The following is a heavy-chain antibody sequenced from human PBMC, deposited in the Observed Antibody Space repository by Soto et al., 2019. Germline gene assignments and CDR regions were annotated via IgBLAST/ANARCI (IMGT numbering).Heavy chain of an antibody. V-gene: IGHV3-23*01. J-gene: IGHJ4*02. Sequence: GGSLRLSCAASGFTFSSYAMSWVRQAPGKGLEWVSAISGSGGSTYYADSVKGRFTISRDNSKNTLYLQMNSLRAEDTAVYYCAKIPEGFYGDYEGYYFDYWGQGTLVTVSS. CDR2: ISGSGGST. D-gene: IGHD4-17*01. CDR1: GFTFSSYA. CDR3: AKIPEGFYGDYEGYYFDY.